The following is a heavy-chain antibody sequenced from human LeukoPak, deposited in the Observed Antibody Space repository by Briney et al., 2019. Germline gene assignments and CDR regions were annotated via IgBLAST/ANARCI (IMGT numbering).Heavy chain of an antibody. D-gene: IGHD2-15*01. CDR3: ARVGVVAATLWSSDY. CDR1: GFTFSSYS. CDR2: ISSSSSTI. V-gene: IGHV3-48*01. Sequence: PGGSLRLSCAASGFTFSSYSMNWVRQAPGKGLEWVSYISSSSSTIYYADSVKGRFTISRDNSKNTLYLQMNSLRAEDTAVYYCARVGVVAATLWSSDYWGQGTLVTVSS. J-gene: IGHJ4*02.